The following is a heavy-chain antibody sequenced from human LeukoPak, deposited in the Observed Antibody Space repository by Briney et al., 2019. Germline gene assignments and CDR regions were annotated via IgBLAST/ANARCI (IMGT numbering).Heavy chain of an antibody. V-gene: IGHV3-23*01. CDR3: AKKWGVGTTTLDYFDY. CDR1: GFTSSSYA. CDR2: ISGSGGST. Sequence: GGSLRFSCAASGFTSSSYAMSWVRQAPGKGLEWVSAISGSGGSTYYADSVKGRFTISRDNSKNTLYLQMNSLTDDDTAVYYCAKKWGVGTTTLDYFDYWGQGTLVTVSS. J-gene: IGHJ4*02. D-gene: IGHD1-26*01.